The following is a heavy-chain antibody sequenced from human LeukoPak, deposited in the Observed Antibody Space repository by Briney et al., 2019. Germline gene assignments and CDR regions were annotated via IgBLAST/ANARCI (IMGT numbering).Heavy chain of an antibody. CDR3: AKVDGTGNSVFDY. D-gene: IGHD6-19*01. J-gene: IGHJ4*02. V-gene: IGHV3-74*01. Sequence: PGGSLRLSCAASGFRFNTYWMHWVRQAPGKGLLWVSRINPDGRSTDYANSVKGRFTISRDNAKNTLYLQMNSLRVEDTATYYCAKVDGTGNSVFDYWGQGTLVPVSS. CDR2: INPDGRST. CDR1: GFRFNTYW.